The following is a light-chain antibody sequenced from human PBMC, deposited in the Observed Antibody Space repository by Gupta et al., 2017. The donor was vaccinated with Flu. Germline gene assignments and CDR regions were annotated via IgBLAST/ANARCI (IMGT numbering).Light chain of an antibody. J-gene: IGKJ4*01. CDR3: QQYRSYPRT. CDR2: SAS. CDR1: NVIGNS. Sequence: DMQMTPSPTLLSAFVEDAITYTCPGKNVIGNSLAWYQQKPGKSPELLIFSASTWQSGVPSRFSGSGSGTEFTLTISSLQPEDCAVYYCQQYRSYPRTFGGGSKVEIK. V-gene: IGKV1-9*01.